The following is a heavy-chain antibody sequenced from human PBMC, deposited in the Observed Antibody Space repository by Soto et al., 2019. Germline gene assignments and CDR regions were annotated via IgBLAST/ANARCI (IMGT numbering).Heavy chain of an antibody. D-gene: IGHD2-15*01. V-gene: IGHV4-31*03. Sequence: PSETLSLTCTVSGGSISSGGYYWSWIRQHPGKGLEWIGYIYYSGSTYYNPSLKSRVTISVDTSKKQFSLKLSSLTAADTVVYYCARVRLVVYRPWLDYFDYWGQGTLVTVSS. J-gene: IGHJ4*02. CDR1: GGSISSGGYY. CDR2: IYYSGST. CDR3: ARVRLVVYRPWLDYFDY.